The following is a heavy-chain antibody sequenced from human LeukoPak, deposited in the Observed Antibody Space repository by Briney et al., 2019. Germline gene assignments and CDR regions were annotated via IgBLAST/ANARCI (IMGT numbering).Heavy chain of an antibody. J-gene: IGHJ4*02. CDR2: FDPEDGET. CDR3: ATDVTTMRGIYRDY. CDR1: GYTLTELS. D-gene: IGHD3-22*01. Sequence: GASVKVSCKVSGYTLTELSMHWVRQAPGKGLEWMGGFDPEDGETIYAQKFQGRVTMTEDTSTDTAYMGLSSLRSEDTAVYYCATDVTTMRGIYRDYWGQGTLVTVSS. V-gene: IGHV1-24*01.